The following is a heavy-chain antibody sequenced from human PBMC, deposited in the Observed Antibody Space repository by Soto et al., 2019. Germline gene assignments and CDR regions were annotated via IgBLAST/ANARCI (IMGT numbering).Heavy chain of an antibody. CDR1: VYTFTSYY. J-gene: IGHJ4*02. Sequence: ASVKVSCKASVYTFTSYYMHWVRQAPGQGLEWMGIINPSGGSTSYAQKFQGRVTMTRDTSTSTVYMELSSPRSEDTAVYYCARGSIVVVPAASFNRWGQGTLVTVSS. V-gene: IGHV1-46*03. CDR3: ARGSIVVVPAASFNR. CDR2: INPSGGST. D-gene: IGHD2-2*01.